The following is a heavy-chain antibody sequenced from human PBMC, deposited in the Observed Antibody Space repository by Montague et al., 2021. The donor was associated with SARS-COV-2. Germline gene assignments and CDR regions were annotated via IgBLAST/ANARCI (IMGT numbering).Heavy chain of an antibody. CDR3: AHRGVYGAGGYYDY. V-gene: IGHV2-5*02. CDR2: IFWDDDK. D-gene: IGHD3-10*01. Sequence: PALVKPTQTLTLTCTFSGFSLTTSRVGVGWIRQPPGKPLEWLALIFWDDDKRYSPSLKSRLTITKDTSKNQVVLAITNMDPFDTATYFCAHRGVYGAGGYYDYWGQGTLVTVSS. J-gene: IGHJ4*02. CDR1: GFSLTTSRVG.